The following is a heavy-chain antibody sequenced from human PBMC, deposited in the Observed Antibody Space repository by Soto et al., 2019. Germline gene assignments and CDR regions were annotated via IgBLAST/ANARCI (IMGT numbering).Heavy chain of an antibody. CDR2: INPNSGGT. V-gene: IGHV1-2*04. Sequence: ASVKVSCKASGYTFTGYYMHWVRQAPGQGLEWMGWINPNSGGTNYAQKFQGWVTMTRDTSISTAYMELSRLRSDDTAVYYCASALGYCSSTSCYTSYYYYGMDVWGQGTTVTV. D-gene: IGHD2-2*02. CDR3: ASALGYCSSTSCYTSYYYYGMDV. CDR1: GYTFTGYY. J-gene: IGHJ6*02.